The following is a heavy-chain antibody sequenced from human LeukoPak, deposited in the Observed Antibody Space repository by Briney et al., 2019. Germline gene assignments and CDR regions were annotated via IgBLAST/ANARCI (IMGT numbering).Heavy chain of an antibody. J-gene: IGHJ4*02. D-gene: IGHD3-22*01. V-gene: IGHV1-3*01. CDR3: ARDLPDRLDYYDSSGYYHFDY. Sequence: REASVKVSCKASGYTFTSYAMHWVRQAPGQRLEWMGWINAGNGNTKYSQKFQGRVTITRDTSASTAYMELSSLRSEDTAVYYCARDLPDRLDYYDSSGYYHFDYWGQGTLVTVSS. CDR1: GYTFTSYA. CDR2: INAGNGNT.